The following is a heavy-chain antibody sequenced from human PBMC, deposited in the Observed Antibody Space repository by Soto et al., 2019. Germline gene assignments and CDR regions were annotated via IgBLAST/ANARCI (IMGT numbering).Heavy chain of an antibody. V-gene: IGHV4-59*08. CDR3: ARRLGGVTTNHFDY. CDR2: IYYSGST. D-gene: IGHD4-17*01. Sequence: SETLSLTCTVSGGSISSYYWSWIRQPPGKGLEWIGYIYYSGSTNYNPSLKSRVTISVDTSKNQFSLKLSSVTAADTAVYYCARRLGGVTTNHFDYWGQGTLVTVSS. CDR1: GGSISSYY. J-gene: IGHJ4*02.